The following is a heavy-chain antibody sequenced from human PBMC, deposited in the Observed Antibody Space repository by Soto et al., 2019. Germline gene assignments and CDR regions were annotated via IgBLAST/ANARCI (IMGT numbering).Heavy chain of an antibody. V-gene: IGHV3-66*01. CDR2: IYSGGRT. Sequence: GGSLRLSCAASGFTVSSNYMSWVRQAPGKGLEWVSIIYSGGRTYYADSVKGRFTISRDNSKNTLYLQMNSLRAEDTAVYYCASTLYGSGTYNNYYPPLYWGQGTLVTVS. CDR1: GFTVSSNY. D-gene: IGHD3-10*01. CDR3: ASTLYGSGTYNNYYPPLY. J-gene: IGHJ4*02.